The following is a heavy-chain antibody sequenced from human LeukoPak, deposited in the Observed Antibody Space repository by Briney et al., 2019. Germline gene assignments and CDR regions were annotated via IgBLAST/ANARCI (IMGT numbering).Heavy chain of an antibody. CDR2: IYHSGST. Sequence: SETLSLTCAVSGYSISSGYYWGWIRQPPGKGLEWIGSIYHSGSTYYNPSLKSRVTISVDTSKNQFSLKLSSVTAADTAVYYCARAPSGIYCSSTSCYSSTGWFDPWGQGTLVTVSS. V-gene: IGHV4-38-2*01. CDR1: GYSISSGYY. CDR3: ARAPSGIYCSSTSCYSSTGWFDP. D-gene: IGHD2-2*01. J-gene: IGHJ5*02.